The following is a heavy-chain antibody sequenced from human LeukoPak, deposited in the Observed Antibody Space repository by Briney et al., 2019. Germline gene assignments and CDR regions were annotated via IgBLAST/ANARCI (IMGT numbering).Heavy chain of an antibody. CDR1: GFTVSSNH. Sequence: GGSLRLSCAASGFTVSSNHMSWVRQAPGKGLEWVSIIYSGGSTFYADSVKGRFTIFRDNSKNTLYLQMNSLRAEDTAVYYCARGGSYLSAFDIWGQGTMVTVSS. CDR3: ARGGSYLSAFDI. D-gene: IGHD1-26*01. V-gene: IGHV3-53*01. CDR2: IYSGGST. J-gene: IGHJ3*02.